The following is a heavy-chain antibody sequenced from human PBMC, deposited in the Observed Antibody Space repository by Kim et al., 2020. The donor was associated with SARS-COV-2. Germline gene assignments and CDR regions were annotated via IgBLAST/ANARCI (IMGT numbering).Heavy chain of an antibody. V-gene: IGHV1-3*01. CDR3: ARVLQQWIYPQSEFDY. Sequence: ASVKVSCKASGYTFTSYAMHWVRQAPGQRLEWMGWINAGNGNTKYSQKFQGRVTITRDTSASTAYMELSSLRSEDTAVYYCARVLQQWIYPQSEFDYWGQGTLVTVSS. D-gene: IGHD5-12*01. CDR1: GYTFTSYA. CDR2: INAGNGNT. J-gene: IGHJ4*02.